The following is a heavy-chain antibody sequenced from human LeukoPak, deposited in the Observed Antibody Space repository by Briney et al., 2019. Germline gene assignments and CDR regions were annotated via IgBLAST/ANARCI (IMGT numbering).Heavy chain of an antibody. V-gene: IGHV3-48*01. CDR2: ISSSSGTI. D-gene: IGHD4/OR15-4a*01. CDR1: GFTFSTYT. Sequence: GGSLRLSCATSGFTFSTYTMNWVRQAPGKGLEWVSYISSSSGTIYYADSVKGRFTISRDNAKNSLYLRMNSLRAEDTAVYYCAREWRGAFDYWGQGTLVTVSS. CDR3: AREWRGAFDY. J-gene: IGHJ4*02.